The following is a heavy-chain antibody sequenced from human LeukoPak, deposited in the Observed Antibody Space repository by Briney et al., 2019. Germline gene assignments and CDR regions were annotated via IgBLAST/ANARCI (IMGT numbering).Heavy chain of an antibody. CDR2: ISGSGGTT. CDR3: AKDLGHYDSSERLSDAFDF. Sequence: GGSLRLSCAASGFTFSTYAMSWVRQAPGKGLEWVSGISGSGGTTYYADFVKGRFTISRDNSKNTLYLQMNSLRAEDTAVYYCAKDLGHYDSSERLSDAFDFWGQGTMVTVSS. D-gene: IGHD3-22*01. CDR1: GFTFSTYA. J-gene: IGHJ3*01. V-gene: IGHV3-23*01.